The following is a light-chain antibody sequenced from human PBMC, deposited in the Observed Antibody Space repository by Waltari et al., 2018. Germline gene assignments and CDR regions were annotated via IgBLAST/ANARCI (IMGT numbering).Light chain of an antibody. CDR3: ATWDDSLSAWM. CDR2: RKN. Sequence: QSVLTQPPSASGTPGQRATISCSGRSSNIGSNFVYWYQQLPGTAPKLLIYRKNQRPSGVPDRFSGSKSGTSASLAISGLRSEDEADYYCATWDDSLSAWMFGGGTKLTVL. J-gene: IGLJ3*02. CDR1: SSNIGSNF. V-gene: IGLV1-47*01.